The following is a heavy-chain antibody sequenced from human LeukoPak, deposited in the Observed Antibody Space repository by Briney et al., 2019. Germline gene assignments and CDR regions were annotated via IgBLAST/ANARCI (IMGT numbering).Heavy chain of an antibody. CDR3: ARVGSRYGPPNS. CDR2: ISSDAKTV. J-gene: IGHJ4*02. Sequence: GSLRLSLAAFGFNFRFYIIKLVRPAPGKGLEWISYISSDAKTVNYADSVKGRFTISRDNAKNSLYLQMNSLSADDTAVYYCARVGSRYGPPNSWGQGTLVTVSS. D-gene: IGHD5-18*01. V-gene: IGHV3-48*01. CDR1: GFNFRFYI.